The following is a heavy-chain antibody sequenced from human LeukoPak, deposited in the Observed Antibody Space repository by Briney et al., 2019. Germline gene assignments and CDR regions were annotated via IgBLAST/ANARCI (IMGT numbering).Heavy chain of an antibody. CDR2: VSTDGTIK. CDR1: GFIFSSYS. CDR3: AKVSLRFLEWEELDY. Sequence: GGSLRLSCAASGFIFSSYSMHWVRQAPGKGLEWVAVVSTDGTIKYYADSMKGRFTVSRDNSKNTLYLQMNSLRAEDTAVYYCAKVSLRFLEWEELDYWGQGTLVTVSS. D-gene: IGHD3-3*01. V-gene: IGHV3-30*18. J-gene: IGHJ4*02.